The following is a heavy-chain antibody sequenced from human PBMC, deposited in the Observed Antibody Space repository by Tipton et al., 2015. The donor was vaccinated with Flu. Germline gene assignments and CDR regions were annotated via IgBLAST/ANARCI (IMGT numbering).Heavy chain of an antibody. CDR3: ARGLVRSSTYYFDY. Sequence: QLVQSGGGVVQPGRSLRLSCAASGFTFSSYGMHWVRQAPGKGLEWVAVIWYDGSNKYYADSVKGRFTISRDNSKNTLYLQMNSLRAEDTAVYYCARGLVRSSTYYFDYWGQGTLVTVSS. CDR1: GFTFSSYG. V-gene: IGHV3-33*01. D-gene: IGHD3-10*01. J-gene: IGHJ4*02. CDR2: IWYDGSNK.